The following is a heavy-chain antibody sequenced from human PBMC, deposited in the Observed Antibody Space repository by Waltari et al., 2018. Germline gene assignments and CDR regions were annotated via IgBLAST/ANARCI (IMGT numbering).Heavy chain of an antibody. CDR3: ARDRGRGLYLDT. CDR1: GESMSSTDF. Sequence: QLQLQESGPGLVKPSGTLSLNCDVSGESMSSTDFWSWVRQSPQRGLEWLGQVQRSRETNYHPSFAGLVTVSVDTSNNQFSLKVTSATAADSTIYFCARDRGRGLYLDTWGPGILVTVSP. J-gene: IGHJ5*02. CDR2: VQRSRET. D-gene: IGHD2-15*01. V-gene: IGHV4-4*02.